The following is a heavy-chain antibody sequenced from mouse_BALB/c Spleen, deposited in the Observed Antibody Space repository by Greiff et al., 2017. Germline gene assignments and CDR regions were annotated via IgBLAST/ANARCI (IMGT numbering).Heavy chain of an antibody. CDR1: GYTFTSYW. D-gene: IGHD1-1*01. CDR2: IDPSDSYT. J-gene: IGHJ3*01. V-gene: IGHV1-69*02. CDR3: ARGYYGSSPFAY. Sequence: QVQLQQPGAELVKPGASVKLSCKASGYTFTSYWMHWVKQRPGQGLEWIGEIDPSDSYTNYNQKFKGKATLTVDKSSSTAYMQLSSLTSEDSAVYYCARGYYGSSPFAYWGQGTLVTVSA.